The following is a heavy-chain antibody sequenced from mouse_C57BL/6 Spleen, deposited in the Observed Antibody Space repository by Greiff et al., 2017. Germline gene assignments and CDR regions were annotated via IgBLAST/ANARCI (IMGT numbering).Heavy chain of an antibody. CDR3: DRYDGYYEEDAMDY. V-gene: IGHV1-26*01. CDR2: INPNNGGT. CDR1: GYTFPDYY. Sequence: VQLKEPDAELVKPGASVKISCKASGYTFPDYYMNWVKQSHGKSLECIGDINPNNGGTSYNQEFQGKATLPVAKSSRTAYIELHCLTSEDSAVYYCDRYDGYYEEDAMDYWGQGTSVTVSS. D-gene: IGHD2-3*01. J-gene: IGHJ4*01.